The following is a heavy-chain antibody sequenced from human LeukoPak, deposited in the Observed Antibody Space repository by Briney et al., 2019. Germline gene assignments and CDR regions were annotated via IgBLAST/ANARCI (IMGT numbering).Heavy chain of an antibody. CDR3: ARDIGSGSYYANYYGLDV. V-gene: IGHV3-9*01. J-gene: IGHJ6*02. Sequence: PGGSLRLSCAASGFTFDDHAMHWVRQAPGKGLEWVSGIDWNSGSIGYADSVKGRFTISRDNAKNSLYLQMNSLRAGDTALYYCARDIGSGSYYANYYGLDVWGQGTTVTVSS. CDR2: IDWNSGSI. D-gene: IGHD3-10*01. CDR1: GFTFDDHA.